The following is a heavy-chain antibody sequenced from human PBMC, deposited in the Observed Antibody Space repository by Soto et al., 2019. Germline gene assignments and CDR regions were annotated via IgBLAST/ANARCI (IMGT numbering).Heavy chain of an antibody. D-gene: IGHD2-15*01. CDR1: GFTFSGSA. Sequence: GGSLRLSCAASGFTFSGSAMHWVRQASGKGLEWVGRIRSKANSYATAYAASVKGRFTISRDDSKNTAYLQMNSLKTEDTAVYYCTRRADAHCSGGSCSPYYYYGMDVWGQGTTVTVSS. J-gene: IGHJ6*02. CDR3: TRRADAHCSGGSCSPYYYYGMDV. V-gene: IGHV3-73*01. CDR2: IRSKANSYAT.